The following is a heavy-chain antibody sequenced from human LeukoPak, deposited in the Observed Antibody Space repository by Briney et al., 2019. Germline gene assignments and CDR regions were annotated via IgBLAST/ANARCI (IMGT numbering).Heavy chain of an antibody. Sequence: GGSLRLSCAASGFTFSSYAMSWVRQAPGKGLEWVSAISGSGGSTYYADSVKGRFTISRDNSKNTLYLQMNSLRAEDTAVYYCARGGYSSSCLIRDFCSYYGMDVWGQGTTVTVSS. CDR2: ISGSGGST. CDR3: ARGGYSSSCLIRDFCSYYGMDV. D-gene: IGHD6-13*01. J-gene: IGHJ6*02. CDR1: GFTFSSYA. V-gene: IGHV3-23*01.